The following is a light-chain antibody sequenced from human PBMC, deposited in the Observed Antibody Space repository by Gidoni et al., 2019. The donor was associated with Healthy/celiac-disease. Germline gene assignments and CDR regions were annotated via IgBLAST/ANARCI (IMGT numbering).Light chain of an antibody. CDR3: QQRSNWPPLT. V-gene: IGKV3-11*01. CDR1: QSVSSY. Sequence: EIVLPQSPATLSLSPGERATLSCRASQSVSSYLAWYQQKPGQAPRLLIYDASNRATGIPARFSVSGSGTDFTLTISSLEPEDFAVYYCQQRSNWPPLTFGGGTKVEIK. J-gene: IGKJ4*01. CDR2: DAS.